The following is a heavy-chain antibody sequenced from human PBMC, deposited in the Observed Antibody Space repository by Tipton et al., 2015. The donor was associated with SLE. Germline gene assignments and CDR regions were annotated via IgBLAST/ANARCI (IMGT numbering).Heavy chain of an antibody. Sequence: GLVKPSETLSLTCAVSGYSISSGYYWGWIRQPPGKGLEWIGSIYHSGSTYYNPFLKSRVTISVDTSKNQFSLKLSSVTAADTAVYYCARHLVGGAAAGNDYWGQGTLVTVSS. CDR1: GYSISSGYY. D-gene: IGHD6-13*01. CDR3: ARHLVGGAAAGNDY. J-gene: IGHJ4*02. CDR2: IYHSGST. V-gene: IGHV4-38-2*01.